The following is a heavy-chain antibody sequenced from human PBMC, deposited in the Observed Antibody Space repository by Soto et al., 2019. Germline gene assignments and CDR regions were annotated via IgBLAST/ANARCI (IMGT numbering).Heavy chain of an antibody. CDR2: INHSGST. J-gene: IGHJ5*02. CDR1: GGSFSGYY. V-gene: IGHV4-34*01. Sequence: SETLSLTCAVYGGSFSGYYWSWIRQPPGKGLEWIGEINHSGSTNYNPSLKSRVTISVDTSKNQFSLKLSSVTAADTAAYYCAIGRFMYYDFWSGYYTAGWFDPWGQGTLVTVSS. D-gene: IGHD3-3*01. CDR3: AIGRFMYYDFWSGYYTAGWFDP.